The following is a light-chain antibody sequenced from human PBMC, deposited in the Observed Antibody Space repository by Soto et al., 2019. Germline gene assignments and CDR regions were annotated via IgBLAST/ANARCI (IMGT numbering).Light chain of an antibody. J-gene: IGLJ2*01. V-gene: IGLV2-14*01. CDR3: SSHTSSNTVV. CDR2: DVS. Sequence: QSALTQPASVSGSPGQSITISCTGTSSDVGRYNYVSWYQQHPGKAPKVMIYDVSNRPSGVSNRFSGSKSGNTASLTISGLQAEDEADYYCSSHTSSNTVVFGGGTKLTVL. CDR1: SSDVGRYNY.